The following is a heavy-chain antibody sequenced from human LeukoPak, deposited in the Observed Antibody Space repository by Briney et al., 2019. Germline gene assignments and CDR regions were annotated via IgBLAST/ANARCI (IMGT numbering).Heavy chain of an antibody. V-gene: IGHV4-38-2*02. Sequence: PSETLSLTCTVSGYSISSGYYWGWIRQPPGKGLEWIGSIYHSGSTYYNPSLKSRVTISVDTSKNQFSLKLSSVTAADTAVYYCARGYLYYYMDVWGKGTTVTVSS. CDR3: ARGYLYYYMDV. CDR1: GYSISSGYY. D-gene: IGHD3-16*02. CDR2: IYHSGST. J-gene: IGHJ6*03.